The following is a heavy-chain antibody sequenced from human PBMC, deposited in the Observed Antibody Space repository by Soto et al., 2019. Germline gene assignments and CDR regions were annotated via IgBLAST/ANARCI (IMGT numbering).Heavy chain of an antibody. CDR3: ARGEGYGDYASSFNF. V-gene: IGHV4-34*01. D-gene: IGHD4-17*01. J-gene: IGHJ2*01. Sequence: SRVTISIDTSKNQFSLKLSSVTAADMAVYYCARGEGYGDYASSFNFWGRGTLVTVSS.